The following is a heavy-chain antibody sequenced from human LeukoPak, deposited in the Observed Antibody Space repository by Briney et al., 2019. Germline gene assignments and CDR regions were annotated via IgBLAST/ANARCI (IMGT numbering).Heavy chain of an antibody. CDR3: GRELGYCISTSSDDFTY. J-gene: IGHJ4*02. CDR1: GYTFTGYY. Sequence: SVTVSCKASGYTFTGYYMHGVRQAPGQGREWVGWINPNSGGTNYAQKFQGRVTMTRDTAISTDYMELRRLRSDETAGYYFGRELGYCISTSSDDFTYGGQGTQVT. CDR2: INPNSGGT. V-gene: IGHV1-2*02. D-gene: IGHD2-2*01.